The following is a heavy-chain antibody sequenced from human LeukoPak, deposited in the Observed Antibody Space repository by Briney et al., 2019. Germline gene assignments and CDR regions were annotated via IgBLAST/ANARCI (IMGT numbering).Heavy chain of an antibody. Sequence: ASVKVSCKASGYTFTGYYMHWVRQAPGQGLEWMGWINPNNGGTNYAQKFQGRVTMTRDTSISTAYMELSRLRSDDTAVYYCVYCSGGSCYGGFQHWGQGTLVTVSS. D-gene: IGHD2-15*01. CDR2: INPNNGGT. J-gene: IGHJ1*01. CDR1: GYTFTGYY. CDR3: VYCSGGSCYGGFQH. V-gene: IGHV1-2*02.